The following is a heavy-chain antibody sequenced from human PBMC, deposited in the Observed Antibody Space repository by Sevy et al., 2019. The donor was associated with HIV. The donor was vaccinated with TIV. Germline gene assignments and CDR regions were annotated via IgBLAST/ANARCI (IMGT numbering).Heavy chain of an antibody. CDR1: GFTFSSYA. V-gene: IGHV3-23*01. D-gene: IGHD6-19*01. CDR2: ISGSGGST. CDR3: AKVGGGTVAGNSDY. J-gene: IGHJ4*02. Sequence: QLGGSLRLSCAASGFTFSSYAMSWVRQAPGKGLEWVSAISGSGGSTYYADSVKGRFTISRDNSKNTLYLQMNSLRAEDTAVYYCAKVGGGTVAGNSDYWGQGTLVTVSS.